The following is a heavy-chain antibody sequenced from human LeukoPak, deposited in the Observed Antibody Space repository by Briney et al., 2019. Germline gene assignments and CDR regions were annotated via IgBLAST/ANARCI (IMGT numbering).Heavy chain of an antibody. J-gene: IGHJ6*02. D-gene: IGHD3-3*01. V-gene: IGHV3-33*01. Sequence: PGGSLRLSCAASGFTFSSYGMHWVRQAPGKGLEWVAVIWYDGSNKYYADSVKGRFTISRDNSKNTLYLQMNSLRAEDTAVYYRARPLVLRFLEWHTYYYYGMDVWGQGATVTVSS. CDR2: IWYDGSNK. CDR1: GFTFSSYG. CDR3: ARPLVLRFLEWHTYYYYGMDV.